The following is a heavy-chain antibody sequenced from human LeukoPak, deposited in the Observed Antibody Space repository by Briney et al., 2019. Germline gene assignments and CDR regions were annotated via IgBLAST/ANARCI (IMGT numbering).Heavy chain of an antibody. V-gene: IGHV3-30*04. CDR1: GFTFSSYA. CDR2: ISYDGSNK. J-gene: IGHJ4*02. Sequence: GGSLRLSCAASGFTFSSYAMHWVRQAPGKGLEWVAVISYDGSNKYYADSVKGRFTISRDNSKNTLYLQMNSLRAEDTAVYYCARVWIAAADPYYFDYWGQGTLVTVSS. D-gene: IGHD6-13*01. CDR3: ARVWIAAADPYYFDY.